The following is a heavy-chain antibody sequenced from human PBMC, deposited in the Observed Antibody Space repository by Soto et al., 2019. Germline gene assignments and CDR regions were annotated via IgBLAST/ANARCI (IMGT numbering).Heavy chain of an antibody. CDR3: SLGSWSAETFDI. D-gene: IGHD6-13*01. V-gene: IGHV1-69*02. CDR2: ILPMFDIT. CDR1: GGTFSTYT. Sequence: QVQLVQSGAEVKKPGSSVKVSCKASGGTFSTYTVVWVRQAPGQGLEWMGRILPMFDITNNAQRFQGRVTMTADKYTSTAYLELTSLRSEDTAVYYCSLGSWSAETFDIWGRGTMVTVSS. J-gene: IGHJ3*02.